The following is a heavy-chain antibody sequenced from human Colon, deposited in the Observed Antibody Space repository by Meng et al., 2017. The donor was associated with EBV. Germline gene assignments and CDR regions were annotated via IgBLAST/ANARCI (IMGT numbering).Heavy chain of an antibody. V-gene: IGHV4-30-4*01. CDR1: GGSMSSGNYD. CDR3: ASFDHIPRRNYFDY. CDR2: IHHSGSA. Sequence: QVQLQESGPGLVGPSQTLSLTCTVSGGSMSSGNYDWSWIRQPPGKGLEWIGYIHHSGSAYYNPSLKSRVSISVDTSKNQFSLNLNSMTAADTAVYYCASFDHIPRRNYFDYWGQGTLVTVSS. J-gene: IGHJ4*02. D-gene: IGHD2-21*01.